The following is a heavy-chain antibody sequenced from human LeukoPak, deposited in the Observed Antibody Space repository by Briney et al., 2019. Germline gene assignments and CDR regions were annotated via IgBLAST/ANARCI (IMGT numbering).Heavy chain of an antibody. Sequence: GESLKISCETSGYSFTSYWIGWVRQKPGKGLEWIGIIYPGDSYPGNSRTRYSPSFQGHVTMSADKSISTAYLQWSSLKASDTAIYYCASTPYYLYCSSTSCKYFDYWGQGTLVTVSS. CDR2: IYPGDSYPGNSRT. J-gene: IGHJ4*02. V-gene: IGHV5-51*01. CDR3: ASTPYYLYCSSTSCKYFDY. CDR1: GYSFTSYW. D-gene: IGHD2-2*01.